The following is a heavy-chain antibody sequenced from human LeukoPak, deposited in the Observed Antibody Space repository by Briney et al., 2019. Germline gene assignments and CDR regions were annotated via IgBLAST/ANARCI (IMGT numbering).Heavy chain of an antibody. CDR3: ARLGLTRDAFDI. D-gene: IGHD1-26*01. V-gene: IGHV4-59*12. Sequence: PSETLSLTCTVSGGSISSYSWSWIRQPPGKGLEWIGYIFYTGSTNYKPSLRSRVTISVDSSKNQFSLNLSSVTAADTAVFYCARLGLTRDAFDIWGHGTMVTVSS. CDR2: IFYTGST. J-gene: IGHJ3*02. CDR1: GGSISSYS.